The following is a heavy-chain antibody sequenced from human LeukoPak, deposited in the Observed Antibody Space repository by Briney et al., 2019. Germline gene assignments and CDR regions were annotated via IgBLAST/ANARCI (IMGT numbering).Heavy chain of an antibody. Sequence: SETLSLTCTVSGGSISSSSYYWGWIRQPPGKGLEWIGSIYYSGSTYYNPSLKSRVTISVDTSKNQFSLKLSSVTAADTAVYYCARGYCTNGVCSTSYYYYYMDVWGKGTTVTVSS. CDR1: GGSISSSSYY. CDR2: IYYSGST. J-gene: IGHJ6*03. D-gene: IGHD2-8*01. CDR3: ARGYCTNGVCSTSYYYYYMDV. V-gene: IGHV4-39*01.